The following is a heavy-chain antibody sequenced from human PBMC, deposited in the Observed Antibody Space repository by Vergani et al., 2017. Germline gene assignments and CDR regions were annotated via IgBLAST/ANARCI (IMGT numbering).Heavy chain of an antibody. CDR1: GITFWKFG. J-gene: IGHJ3*02. V-gene: IGHV3-9*01. D-gene: IGHD1-26*01. Sequence: EVDLVDSGGGLAQPGGSLRLSCEASGITFWKFGMHWVRQGPGKGLEWVSGISWNSGAVDYADSVRGRFTISRDNAKNSLFLEMNSLRFEDTAVYYCVKASGSTGSGAFDIWGQGTMVTVSS. CDR2: ISWNSGAV. CDR3: VKASGSTGSGAFDI.